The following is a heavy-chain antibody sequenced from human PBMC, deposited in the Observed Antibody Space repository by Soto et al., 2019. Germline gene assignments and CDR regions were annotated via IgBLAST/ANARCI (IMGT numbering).Heavy chain of an antibody. D-gene: IGHD6-13*01. CDR3: ARRIAAAGGYYYYAFDV. V-gene: IGHV4-34*01. CDR1: GGSFSGYY. Sequence: PSETLSLTCAVYGGSFSGYYWSWIRQPPGKGLEWIGEINHSGSTNYNPSLKSRVTISVDKSIGTTYLQWSSLKASDTAIYYCARRIAAAGGYYYYAFDVWGQGTAVTVSS. CDR2: INHSGST. J-gene: IGHJ6*02.